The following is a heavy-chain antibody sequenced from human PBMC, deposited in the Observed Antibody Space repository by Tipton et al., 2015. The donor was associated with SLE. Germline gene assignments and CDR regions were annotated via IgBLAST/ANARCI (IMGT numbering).Heavy chain of an antibody. V-gene: IGHV4-59*08. Sequence: LRLSCAASGFTVSTNYMSWVRQAPGKGLEWIGYVDYGGNTDYNPSLKSRVAISVDTPKKQFSLKLNSVTAADTAVYYCARLGSSTYLTLDGYYFDYWGQGALVTVSS. CDR3: ARLGSSTYLTLDGYYFDY. CDR2: VDYGGNT. J-gene: IGHJ4*02. CDR1: GFTVSTNY. D-gene: IGHD2-2*01.